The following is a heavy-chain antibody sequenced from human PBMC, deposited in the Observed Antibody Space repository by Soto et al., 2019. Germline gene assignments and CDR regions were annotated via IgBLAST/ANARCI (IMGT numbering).Heavy chain of an antibody. CDR3: ARAAADDRRGYIGNDWFDP. J-gene: IGHJ5*02. V-gene: IGHV4-4*07. CDR2: IYPSGST. D-gene: IGHD3-22*01. Sequence: QVQLQESGPGLVKSSETLSLTCTVSGGSISAYYWSWIRQPAGKGLEWIGRIYPSGSTNYNPSLKSRVTMSVDTSKNQFSLKLRSVTAADTAVYYCARAAADDRRGYIGNDWFDPWGLGTLVTVS. CDR1: GGSISAYY.